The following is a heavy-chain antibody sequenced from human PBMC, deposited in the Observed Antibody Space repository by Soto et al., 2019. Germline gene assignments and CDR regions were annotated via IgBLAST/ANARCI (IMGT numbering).Heavy chain of an antibody. CDR1: GVSISSGY. V-gene: IGHV4-59*01. CDR3: ATSNTTCPGCYS. D-gene: IGHD2-2*01. Sequence: PEPQPLTCIVSGVSISSGYCTWFRQSPGKGLEWIGYISHSGLRHYRASLQSRLTMSVETSKNQFSLNLTSVTAADTAIYYCATSNTTCPGCYSWGQGTLVTVS. CDR2: ISHSGLR. J-gene: IGHJ5*02.